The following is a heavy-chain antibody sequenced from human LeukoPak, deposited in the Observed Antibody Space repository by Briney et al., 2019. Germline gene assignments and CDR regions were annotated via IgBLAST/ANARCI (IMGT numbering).Heavy chain of an antibody. CDR3: ARRPSSIAARSPFDY. Sequence: PSETLSLTCTVSGGSISSGGYYWSWIRQHPGKGLEWIGYIYYSGSTYYNPSLKSRVTISVDTSKNQFSLKLSSVTAADTAVYYCARRPSSIAARSPFDYWGQGTLVTVSS. CDR2: IYYSGST. CDR1: GGSISSGGYY. J-gene: IGHJ4*02. V-gene: IGHV4-31*03. D-gene: IGHD6-6*01.